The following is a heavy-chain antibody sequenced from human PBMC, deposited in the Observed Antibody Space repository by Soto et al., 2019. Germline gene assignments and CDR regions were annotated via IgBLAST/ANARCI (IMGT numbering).Heavy chain of an antibody. CDR2: IYYSGST. CDR1: GGSISSGGYY. J-gene: IGHJ4*02. D-gene: IGHD4-4*01. V-gene: IGHV4-31*03. Sequence: SETLSLTCTVSGGSISSGGYYWSWIRQHPEKGLEWIGYIYYSGSTYYNPSLKSRVTISVDTSKNQFSLELSSVTVADTAMFYCARDLDGYSHFDYWGQGTLVTVSS. CDR3: ARDLDGYSHFDY.